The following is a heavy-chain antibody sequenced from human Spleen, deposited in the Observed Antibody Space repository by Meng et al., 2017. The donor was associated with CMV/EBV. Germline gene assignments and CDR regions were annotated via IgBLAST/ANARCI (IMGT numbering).Heavy chain of an antibody. D-gene: IGHD1-7*01. CDR2: ISSTGSYI. CDR1: GFTLRSYS. J-gene: IGHJ5*02. V-gene: IGHV3-21*01. CDR3: ARVDPVTGNYFDP. Sequence: GGSLRLSCAASGFTLRSYSMNWVRQAPGKGLEWVSSISSTGSYIYYADSVKGRFTISRDNAKNTLYLQMNSLRAEDTAVYYCARVDPVTGNYFDPWGQGTLVTVSS.